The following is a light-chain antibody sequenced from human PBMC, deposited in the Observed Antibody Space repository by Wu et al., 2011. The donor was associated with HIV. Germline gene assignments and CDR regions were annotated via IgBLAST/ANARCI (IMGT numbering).Light chain of an antibody. CDR3: QQRSNWPPWT. J-gene: IGKJ1*01. Sequence: IVLTQSPGTLSLSPGERATLSCRASQSVSSSYLAWYQQKPGQAPRLLIYGASSRATGIPDRFSGSGSGTDFTLTISRLEPEDFAVYYCQQRSNWPPWTFGQGTKVEIK. CDR2: GAS. CDR1: QSVSSSY. V-gene: IGKV3D-20*02.